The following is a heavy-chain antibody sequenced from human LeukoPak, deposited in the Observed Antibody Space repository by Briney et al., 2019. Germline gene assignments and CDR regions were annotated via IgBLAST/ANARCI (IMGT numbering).Heavy chain of an antibody. D-gene: IGHD3-22*01. CDR2: ISSSSSYI. Sequence: KPGGSLRLSCAASGFTFSSYSMNWVRQAPGKGLEWVSSISSSSSYIYYAGSVKGRFTISRDNAKNSLYLQMNSLRAEDTAVYYCASQVVVTDYWGQGTLVTVSS. CDR3: ASQVVVTDY. CDR1: GFTFSSYS. J-gene: IGHJ4*02. V-gene: IGHV3-21*01.